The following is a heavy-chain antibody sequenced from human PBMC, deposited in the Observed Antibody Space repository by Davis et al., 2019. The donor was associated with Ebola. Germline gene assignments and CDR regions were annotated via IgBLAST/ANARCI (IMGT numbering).Heavy chain of an antibody. D-gene: IGHD5-18*01. CDR3: ARGTLDTAMVNYGMDV. Sequence: PGGSLRLSCAASGFTVSSNYMSWVRQAPGKGLEWVSVIYSGGSTYYADSVKGRFTISRDNSKNTLYLQMNSLRAEDTAVYYCARGTLDTAMVNYGMDVWGQGTTVTVSS. CDR1: GFTVSSNY. J-gene: IGHJ6*02. CDR2: IYSGGST. V-gene: IGHV3-66*01.